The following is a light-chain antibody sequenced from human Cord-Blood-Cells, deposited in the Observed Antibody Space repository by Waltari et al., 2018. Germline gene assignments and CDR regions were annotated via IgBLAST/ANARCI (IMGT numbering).Light chain of an antibody. Sequence: ELVFTQSPATLSLSPGERPTLYCRASQSVSSYLAWYQQKPGPAPRLLIYDASNRATCIPARFSGSGSGTDFTLTISSLGPEDFAVYDCQQRSNWWTFGQGTKVEIK. V-gene: IGKV3-11*01. CDR3: QQRSNWWT. CDR2: DAS. CDR1: QSVSSY. J-gene: IGKJ1*01.